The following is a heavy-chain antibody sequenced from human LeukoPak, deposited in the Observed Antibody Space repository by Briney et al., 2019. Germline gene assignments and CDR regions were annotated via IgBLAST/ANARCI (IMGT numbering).Heavy chain of an antibody. CDR2: IYYSGST. Sequence: SETLSLTCTVSGGSISSGGYYWSWIRQHPGKGLEWIGYIYYSGSTNYNPSLKSRVTISVDTSKNQFSLKLSSVTAADTAVYYCARVVSSGWYPNWFDPWGQGTLVTVSS. D-gene: IGHD6-19*01. CDR3: ARVVSSGWYPNWFDP. J-gene: IGHJ5*02. V-gene: IGHV4-61*08. CDR1: GGSISSGGYY.